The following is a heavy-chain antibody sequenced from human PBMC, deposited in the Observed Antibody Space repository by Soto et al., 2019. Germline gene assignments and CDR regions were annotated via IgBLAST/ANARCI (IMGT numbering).Heavy chain of an antibody. D-gene: IGHD3-3*02. V-gene: IGHV5-51*01. J-gene: IGHJ4*02. CDR2: IYPSDSDT. Sequence: GESLKISCKASGYSRTSYWIAWVRQMPGKGLEWMGIIYPSDSDTRYSPSFQGQVTVSVDKSISTAYLQWSSLKASDTAMYYCARTHLWSPSDYWGQGTLVTVSS. CDR3: ARTHLWSPSDY. CDR1: GYSRTSYW.